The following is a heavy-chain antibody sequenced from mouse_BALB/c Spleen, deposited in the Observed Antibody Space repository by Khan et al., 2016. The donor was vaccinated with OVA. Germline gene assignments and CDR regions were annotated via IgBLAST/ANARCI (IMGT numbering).Heavy chain of an antibody. D-gene: IGHD4-1*01. Sequence: EVKLLESGAELVKPGASVKLSCTASGFNIKDTYIHWVKQRPEQGLEWIGRIDPANGNTKYDPKFQGKATITADTSSNTAYLQLSSLTSEDTAVDYCVRDYWDVFAYWGQGTLVTVSA. CDR2: IDPANGNT. CDR1: GFNIKDTY. CDR3: VRDYWDVFAY. J-gene: IGHJ3*01. V-gene: IGHV14-3*02.